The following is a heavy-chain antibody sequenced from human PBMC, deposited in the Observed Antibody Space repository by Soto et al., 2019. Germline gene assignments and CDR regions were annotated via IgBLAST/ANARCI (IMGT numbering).Heavy chain of an antibody. CDR3: ATRSPMITFGGDPSYFGN. CDR2: MKSNAAGGAT. J-gene: IGHJ4*02. CDR1: DFSFSAAW. V-gene: IGHV3-15*01. D-gene: IGHD3-16*01. Sequence: EVQLVESGGGLVKPGGAPRLSCAAADFSFSAAWKTWIRQSPGNVLEWVGRMKSNAAGGATDYAAPVRGRCTISRDDSKNTLYLPMSSLKAEDTGVYYCATRSPMITFGGDPSYFGNLGQGTLVPVSS.